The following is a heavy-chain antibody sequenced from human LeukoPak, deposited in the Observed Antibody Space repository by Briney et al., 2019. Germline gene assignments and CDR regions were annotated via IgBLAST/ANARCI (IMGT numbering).Heavy chain of an antibody. Sequence: SETLSLTCTVSGGSISSGGYYWSWIRQHPGKGLEWIGYIYYSGSTYYNPSLKSRVTISVDTSKNQFSLKLSSVTAADTVVYYCARSQYQLLSAFDPWGQGTLVTVSS. J-gene: IGHJ5*02. D-gene: IGHD2-2*01. CDR3: ARSQYQLLSAFDP. CDR1: GGSISSGGYY. CDR2: IYYSGST. V-gene: IGHV4-31*03.